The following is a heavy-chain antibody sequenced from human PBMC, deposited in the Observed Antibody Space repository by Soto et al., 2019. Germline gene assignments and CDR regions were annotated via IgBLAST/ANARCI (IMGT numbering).Heavy chain of an antibody. Sequence: SETLSLTCAVSGYSIATGYYWGWIRQPPGKGLEWIGSIYPSGSTYYNPSLKSRVTISVDTSKNHFSLNLNSVTAADTAVYYCAMWIGYASSSPPDSWGQGTLVTVSS. CDR3: AMWIGYASSSPPDS. CDR1: GYSIATGYY. D-gene: IGHD6-6*01. J-gene: IGHJ4*02. V-gene: IGHV4-38-2*01. CDR2: IYPSGST.